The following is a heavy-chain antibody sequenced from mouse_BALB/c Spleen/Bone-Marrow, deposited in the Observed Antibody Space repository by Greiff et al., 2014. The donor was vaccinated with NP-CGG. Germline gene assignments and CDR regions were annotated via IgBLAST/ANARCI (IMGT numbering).Heavy chain of an antibody. CDR3: ARRGTGVDY. CDR1: GYTSTNYW. CDR2: IYPGGGYT. Sequence: VQLQESGAGLVRPGTSVKISCKASGYTSTNYWLGWVKQRPGHGLEWIGDIYPGGGYTNYNEKFKGKAKLTADTSSSTAYMQLSSLTSEDSAVYFCARRGTGVDYWGQGTTLTVSS. V-gene: IGHV1-63*02. D-gene: IGHD4-1*01. J-gene: IGHJ2*01.